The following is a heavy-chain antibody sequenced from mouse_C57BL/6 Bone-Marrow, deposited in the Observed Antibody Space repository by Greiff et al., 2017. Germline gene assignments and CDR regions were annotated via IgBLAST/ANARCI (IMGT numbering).Heavy chain of an antibody. V-gene: IGHV3-6*01. CDR3: SLRWPYWYFDG. Sequence: EVKLMESGPGLVKPSQSLSLTCSVTGYSITSGYYWNWIRQFPGNKLEWMGYISYDGSNNYNPSLKNRISITRDTSKNQFFLKLNSVTTEDTATYYCSLRWPYWYFDGWGTGTTVTVSS. CDR2: ISYDGSN. D-gene: IGHD1-1*01. CDR1: GYSITSGYY. J-gene: IGHJ1*03.